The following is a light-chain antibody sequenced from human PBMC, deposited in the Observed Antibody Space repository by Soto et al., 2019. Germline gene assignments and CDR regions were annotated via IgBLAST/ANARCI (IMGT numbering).Light chain of an antibody. J-gene: IGLJ1*01. Sequence: QSVLTQPASVSGSPGQSITISCIGTSSDVGSYNLVSWYQQHPGKAPKVLIYEVSNRPSGVSNRFSGSKSGNTASLTISGLQAEDEADYYCSSYTSSSTPFVFGTGTKVTVL. CDR2: EVS. CDR1: SSDVGSYNL. V-gene: IGLV2-14*02. CDR3: SSYTSSSTPFV.